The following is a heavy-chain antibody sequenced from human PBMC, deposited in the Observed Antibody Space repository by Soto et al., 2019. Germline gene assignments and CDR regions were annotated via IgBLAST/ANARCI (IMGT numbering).Heavy chain of an antibody. J-gene: IGHJ5*02. D-gene: IGHD3-3*01. CDR2: INPSGGST. CDR3: ARAVTGDFWSGYYFWFDP. CDR1: GYTFTSYY. V-gene: IGHV1-46*01. Sequence: ASVKVSCKASGYTFTSYYMHWARQAPGQGLEWMGIINPSGGSTSYAQKFQGRVTMTRDTSTSTVYMELSSLRSEDTAVYYCARAVTGDFWSGYYFWFDPWGQGTLVTVSS.